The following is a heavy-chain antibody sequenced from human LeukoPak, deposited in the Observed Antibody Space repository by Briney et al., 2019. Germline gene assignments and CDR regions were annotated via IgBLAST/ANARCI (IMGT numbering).Heavy chain of an antibody. Sequence: SQTLSLTCAIYGDSVSSNSAAWNWIRQSPSRGLEWLGRTYYRSKWYNDYAVSVKSRITINPDTSKNQFSLQLNSVTPEDTAVYYCARDKRGYSGYDSGAYFDYWGQGTLVTVSS. J-gene: IGHJ4*02. CDR1: GDSVSSNSAA. CDR3: ARDKRGYSGYDSGAYFDY. D-gene: IGHD5-12*01. V-gene: IGHV6-1*01. CDR2: TYYRSKWYN.